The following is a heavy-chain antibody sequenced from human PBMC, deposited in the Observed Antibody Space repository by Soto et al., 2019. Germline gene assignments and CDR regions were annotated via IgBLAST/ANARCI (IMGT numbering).Heavy chain of an antibody. CDR1: GYTFTSYY. V-gene: IGHV1-46*01. CDR2: INPSGGST. D-gene: IGHD3-22*01. Sequence: ASVKVSCKASGYTFTSYYMHWVRQAPGQGLEWMGIINPSGGSTSYAQKFQGRVTMTRDTSTSTVYMELSSLRSEDTAVYYCARRIQGYYDSSGYSTHNWFDPWGQGPLVTVSS. CDR3: ARRIQGYYDSSGYSTHNWFDP. J-gene: IGHJ5*02.